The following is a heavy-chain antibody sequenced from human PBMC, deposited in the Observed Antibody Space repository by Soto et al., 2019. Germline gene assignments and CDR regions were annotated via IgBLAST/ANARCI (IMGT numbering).Heavy chain of an antibody. CDR3: ARGAPGGLYYFDY. CDR2: INAGNGNT. Sequence: ASVKVSCKASGYTFTSYAMHWVRQAPGQRLEWMGWINAGNGNTKYSQGFQGRVTITRDTSASTAYMELSSLRSEDTAVYYCARGAPGGLYYFDYWGQGTLVTVSS. J-gene: IGHJ4*02. V-gene: IGHV1-3*01. D-gene: IGHD2-2*01. CDR1: GYTFTSYA.